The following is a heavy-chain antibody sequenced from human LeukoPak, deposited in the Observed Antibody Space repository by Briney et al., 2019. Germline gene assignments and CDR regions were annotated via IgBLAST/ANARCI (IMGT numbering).Heavy chain of an antibody. CDR3: TTDPVGTAMVIDWLDP. D-gene: IGHD5-18*01. Sequence: GGSLRLSCAASGFTFSNAWMSWVRQAPGKGLEWVGRIKSKTDGGTTDYAAPVKGRFTISRDDSKNTLYLQMNSLKTEDTAVYYCTTDPVGTAMVIDWLDPWGQGTLVTVSS. V-gene: IGHV3-15*01. CDR1: GFTFSNAW. J-gene: IGHJ5*02. CDR2: IKSKTDGGTT.